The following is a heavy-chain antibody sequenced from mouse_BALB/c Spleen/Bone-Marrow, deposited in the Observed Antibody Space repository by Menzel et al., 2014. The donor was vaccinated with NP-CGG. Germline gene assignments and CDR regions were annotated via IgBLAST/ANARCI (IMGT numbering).Heavy chain of an antibody. Sequence: EVMLVESGGGLVQPGGSLKLSCAASGFDFSRYWMSWVRQAPGKGLEWIGEINPDSSTVNYTPSLKDKFIISRDNAKNTMSLQMSKVRSEDTDLYYCARPRGNYAMDYWGQGTSVTVSS. V-gene: IGHV4-1*02. CDR1: GFDFSRYW. J-gene: IGHJ4*01. CDR3: ARPRGNYAMDY. CDR2: INPDSSTV.